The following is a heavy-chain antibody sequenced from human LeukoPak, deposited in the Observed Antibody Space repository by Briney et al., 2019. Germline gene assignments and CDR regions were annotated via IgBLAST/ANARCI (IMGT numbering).Heavy chain of an antibody. CDR2: INPNSGGT. CDR3: ARVGGIQQGDY. V-gene: IGHV1-2*06. CDR1: GYTFTGYY. D-gene: IGHD5-18*01. J-gene: IGHJ4*02. Sequence: GASVKVSCKASGYTFTGYYMHWVRQAPGQGLEWVGRINPNSGGTNYAQKFQGRVTMTRDTSISTAYMELSRLRSDDTAVYSCARVGGIQQGDYWGQGTLVTVSS.